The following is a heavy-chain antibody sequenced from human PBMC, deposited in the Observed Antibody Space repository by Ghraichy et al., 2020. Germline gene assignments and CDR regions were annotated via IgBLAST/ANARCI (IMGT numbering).Heavy chain of an antibody. D-gene: IGHD1-1*01. Sequence: SETLSLTCTVSGDSISSYYWSWIRQPPGKGLEWIGYIYYSGSTNHNPSLKSRVTISVDTSKNHFSLNLNSVTAADTAMYYCARGSRVNALLFDYWGQGTLVTVSS. J-gene: IGHJ4*02. CDR1: GDSISSYY. V-gene: IGHV4-59*01. CDR3: ARGSRVNALLFDY. CDR2: IYYSGST.